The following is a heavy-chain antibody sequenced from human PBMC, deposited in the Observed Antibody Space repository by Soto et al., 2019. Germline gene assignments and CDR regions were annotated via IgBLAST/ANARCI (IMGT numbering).Heavy chain of an antibody. V-gene: IGHV4-34*01. CDR2: INHSGST. CDR1: GGSFSGYY. D-gene: IGHD3-10*01. CDR3: ARLLHYYYGSGSYYNAGLRFGMDV. Sequence: PSETQSLTCAVYGGSFSGYYLSWIRQHPGKGLEWIGEINHSGSTNYNPSLKSRVTISVDTSKNQFSLKLSSVTAADTAVYYCARLLHYYYGSGSYYNAGLRFGMDVWGQGTTVTVSS. J-gene: IGHJ6*02.